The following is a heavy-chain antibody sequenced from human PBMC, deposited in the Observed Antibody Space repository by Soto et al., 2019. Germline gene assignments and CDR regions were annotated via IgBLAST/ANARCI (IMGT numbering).Heavy chain of an antibody. Sequence: QVQLVESGGGVVQPGRSLRLSCAASGFTFSSYAMHWVRQAPGKGLEWVAVISYDGSNKYYADSVKGRFTISRDNYKIXLYLQMNSLRAEDTAVYYCARDSVAIQLWSSGFDYWGQGTLVTVSS. CDR1: GFTFSSYA. J-gene: IGHJ4*02. CDR2: ISYDGSNK. D-gene: IGHD5-18*01. CDR3: ARDSVAIQLWSSGFDY. V-gene: IGHV3-30-3*01.